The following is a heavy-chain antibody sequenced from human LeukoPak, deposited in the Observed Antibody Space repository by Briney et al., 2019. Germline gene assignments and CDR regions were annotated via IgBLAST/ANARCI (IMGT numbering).Heavy chain of an antibody. CDR2: INHSGST. CDR1: GGSFSGYY. D-gene: IGHD3-3*01. Sequence: PSETLSLTCAVYGGSFSGYYWSWIRQPPGKGLEWIGEINHSGSTNYNPSLKSRVTISVDTSKNQFSLKLSSVTAADTAVYYCARVSYYDFWSGRYQRDWFDPWGQGTLVTVSS. CDR3: ARVSYYDFWSGRYQRDWFDP. J-gene: IGHJ5*02. V-gene: IGHV4-34*01.